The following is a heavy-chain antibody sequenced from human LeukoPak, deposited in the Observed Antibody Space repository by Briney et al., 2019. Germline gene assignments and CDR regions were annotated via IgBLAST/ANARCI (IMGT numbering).Heavy chain of an antibody. V-gene: IGHV4-59*01. CDR1: GGSISSYY. CDR3: ARTPSMVRLKNLPYYFDY. D-gene: IGHD3-10*01. Sequence: PSETLSLTCTASGGSISSYYWSWIRQPPGKGLEWIGYIYYSGSTNYKPSLKSRVTISVDTSKNQFSLKLSSVTAADTAVYYCARTPSMVRLKNLPYYFDYWGQGTLVTVSS. J-gene: IGHJ4*02. CDR2: IYYSGST.